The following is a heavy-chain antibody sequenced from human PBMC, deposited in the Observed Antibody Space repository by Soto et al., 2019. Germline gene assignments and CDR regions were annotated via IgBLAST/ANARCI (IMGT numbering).Heavy chain of an antibody. V-gene: IGHV4-59*01. Sequence: SETLSLTCTVSGGSISTYYWSWIRQPPGKGLEWIGYIYYSGSTSYNPSLKSRVTISVDTSKNQFSLKMRSVTAADTAVYYCARYRREAVAGYTPDNWGQGMLVTVSA. J-gene: IGHJ4*02. CDR2: IYYSGST. CDR1: GGSISTYY. CDR3: ARYRREAVAGYTPDN. D-gene: IGHD6-13*01.